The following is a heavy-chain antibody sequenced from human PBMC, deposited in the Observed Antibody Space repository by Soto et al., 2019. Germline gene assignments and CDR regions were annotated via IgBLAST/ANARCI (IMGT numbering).Heavy chain of an antibody. CDR3: ARLQYYYTSGSSLYYFDY. V-gene: IGHV4-4*02. Sequence: SETLSLTCAVSGGSISGSNWWSWVLQPPGKGLEWIGEIYHSGSTTYNPSLKSRVTISVDKSKNQFSLKLVSVTAADTAVYYCARLQYYYTSGSSLYYFDYWGQGALVTVS. CDR1: GGSISGSNW. J-gene: IGHJ4*02. D-gene: IGHD3-10*01. CDR2: IYHSGST.